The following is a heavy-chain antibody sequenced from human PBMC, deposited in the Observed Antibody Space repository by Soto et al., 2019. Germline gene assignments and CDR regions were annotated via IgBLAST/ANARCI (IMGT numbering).Heavy chain of an antibody. CDR2: ISGSGGTT. D-gene: IGHD2-2*01. V-gene: IGHV3-23*01. CDR1: GFTFSNYA. Sequence: EVQLLESGGGLVQPGGSLRLSCAASGFTFSNYAMSWVRQTPGEGLEWVSAISGSGGTTYYADSVKGRFTISRDNSKNTVYLQMNSLRAEDTAVYYCAKARGSGTPVPGSYWGQGTLVTVSS. CDR3: AKARGSGTPVPGSY. J-gene: IGHJ4*02.